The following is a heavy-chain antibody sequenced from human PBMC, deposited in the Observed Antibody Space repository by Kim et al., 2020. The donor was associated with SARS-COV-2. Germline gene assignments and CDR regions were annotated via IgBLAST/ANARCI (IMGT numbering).Heavy chain of an antibody. V-gene: IGHV3-21*01. D-gene: IGHD1-26*01. CDR1: GFTFSTYS. CDR3: ARGSRLGAVGYDY. Sequence: GGSLRLSCAASGFTFSTYSMNWVRQAPGKGLEWVASLSNTSTYIYYADSVKGRFTISRDNAENSLYLQMNSLRAEDTAVYYCARGSRLGAVGYDYWGQGT. CDR2: LSNTSTYI. J-gene: IGHJ4*02.